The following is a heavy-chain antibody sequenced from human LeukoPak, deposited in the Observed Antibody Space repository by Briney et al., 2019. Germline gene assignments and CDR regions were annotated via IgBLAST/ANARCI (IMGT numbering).Heavy chain of an antibody. J-gene: IGHJ5*02. CDR3: AKSIAARRAVKWFDP. CDR1: GYTFTSYD. V-gene: IGHV1-8*01. D-gene: IGHD6-6*01. CDR2: MNPNSGNT. Sequence: ASVKVGCKPSGYTFTSYDINWERQATGQRLECMGWMNPNSGNTGYAQKLQGRVTMTSNTSISTAYMELSSLRSEDTAVYYCAKSIAARRAVKWFDPWGQGTLVTVSS.